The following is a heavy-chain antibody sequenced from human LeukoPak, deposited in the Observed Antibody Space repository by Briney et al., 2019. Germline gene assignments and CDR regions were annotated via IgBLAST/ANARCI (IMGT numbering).Heavy chain of an antibody. Sequence: SGTLSLTCTVSGGSISSGGYYWSWIRQPPGKGLEWIGYIYYSGSTYYNPSLKSRVTISVDTSKNQFSLKLSSVTAADTAVYYCAREKDCSGGSCYSFDYWGQGTLVTVSS. CDR2: IYYSGST. D-gene: IGHD2-15*01. J-gene: IGHJ4*02. CDR3: AREKDCSGGSCYSFDY. CDR1: GGSISSGGYY. V-gene: IGHV4-30-4*08.